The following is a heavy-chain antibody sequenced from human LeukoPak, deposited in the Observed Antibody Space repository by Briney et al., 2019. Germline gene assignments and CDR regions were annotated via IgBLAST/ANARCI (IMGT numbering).Heavy chain of an antibody. CDR1: GFTLSNYA. J-gene: IGHJ4*02. V-gene: IGHV3-23*01. Sequence: RGGSLRLSCAASGFTLSNYAMSWVRQAPGQGLEWVSTISDSGGSTYYADSVKGRFTLSSDNSKSTLSLQMNSLRADDTAVYYCATQNFDYWGQGTLVTVSS. CDR3: ATQNFDY. CDR2: ISDSGGST.